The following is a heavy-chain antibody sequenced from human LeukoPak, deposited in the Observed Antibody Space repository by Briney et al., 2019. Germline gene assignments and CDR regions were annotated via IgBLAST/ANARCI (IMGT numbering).Heavy chain of an antibody. CDR2: IIPIFGTA. V-gene: IGHV1-69*05. J-gene: IGHJ6*02. Sequence: GASVKVSCKASGGTFSSYAISWVRQAPGQGLEWMGGIIPIFGTANYAQKFQGRVTITTDESTSTAYMELSSLRSEDTAVYYCARKWELAYYYGMDVWGQGTTVTVSS. CDR1: GGTFSSYA. CDR3: ARKWELAYYYGMDV. D-gene: IGHD1-26*01.